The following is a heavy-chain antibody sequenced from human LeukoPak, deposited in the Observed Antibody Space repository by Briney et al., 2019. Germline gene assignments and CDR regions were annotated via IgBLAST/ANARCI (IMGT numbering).Heavy chain of an antibody. D-gene: IGHD3-10*01. Sequence: SETLSLTCTVSGGSISSYYWNWIRQPAGKGLEWIGRIYSSGSTNYNPSLKSRVTMSVDTSKNQFSLKLSSETAADTAVYYCARGPSSFGGRFDPWGQGTLVAVSS. V-gene: IGHV4-4*07. CDR3: ARGPSSFGGRFDP. CDR2: IYSSGST. J-gene: IGHJ5*02. CDR1: GGSISSYY.